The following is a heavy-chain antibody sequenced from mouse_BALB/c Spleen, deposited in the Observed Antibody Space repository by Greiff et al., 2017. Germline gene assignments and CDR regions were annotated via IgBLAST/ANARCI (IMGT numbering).Heavy chain of an antibody. D-gene: IGHD1-2*01. CDR3: AREEGITTATDAY. CDR1: GYTFTNYW. J-gene: IGHJ3*01. Sequence: QVQLKESGAELVRPGTSVKISCKASGYTFTNYWLGWVKQRPGHGLEWIGDIYPGGGYTNYNEKFKGKATLTADTSSSTAYMQLSSLTSEDSAVYFCAREEGITTATDAYWGQGTLVTVSA. V-gene: IGHV1-63*02. CDR2: IYPGGGYT.